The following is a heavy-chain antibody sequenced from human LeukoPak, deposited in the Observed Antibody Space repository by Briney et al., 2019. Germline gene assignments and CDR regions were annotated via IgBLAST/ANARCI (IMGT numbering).Heavy chain of an antibody. V-gene: IGHV4-34*01. J-gene: IGHJ4*02. CDR2: INHSGST. D-gene: IGHD4-17*01. Sequence: PSETLSLTCAVYGGSFSGYYWSWIRQPPGKGLEWIGEINHSGSTNYNPSLKSRVTISVDTSKNQFSLKLSSVTAADTAVYYCARQDYGDYYIDYWGQGTLVTVSS. CDR3: ARQDYGDYYIDY. CDR1: GGSFSGYY.